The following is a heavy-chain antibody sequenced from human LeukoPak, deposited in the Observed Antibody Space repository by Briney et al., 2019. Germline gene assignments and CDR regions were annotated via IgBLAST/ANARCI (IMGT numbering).Heavy chain of an antibody. D-gene: IGHD1-26*01. J-gene: IGHJ5*02. CDR1: GGSISSYY. CDR3: ARTLVGATGNWFDP. Sequence: SETLSLTCTVSGGSISSYYWGWIRQPPGKGLEWIGSIYYSGSTYYNPSLKSRVTISVDTSKNQFSLKLSSVTAADTAVYYCARTLVGATGNWFDPWGQGTLVTVSS. CDR2: IYYSGST. V-gene: IGHV4-39*07.